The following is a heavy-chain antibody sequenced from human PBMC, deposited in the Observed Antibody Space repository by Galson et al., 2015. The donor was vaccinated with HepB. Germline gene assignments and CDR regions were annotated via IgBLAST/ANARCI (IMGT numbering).Heavy chain of an antibody. Sequence: CAISGDSVSSNSAAWNWIRQSPSRGLEWLGRTYYRSKWYNDYAVSVKSRITINPDTSKNQFSLQLNSVTPEDTAVYYCARASSSPYEGYFDLWGRGTLVTVSS. D-gene: IGHD6-13*01. CDR1: GDSVSSNSAA. J-gene: IGHJ2*01. CDR3: ARASSSPYEGYFDL. CDR2: TYYRSKWYN. V-gene: IGHV6-1*01.